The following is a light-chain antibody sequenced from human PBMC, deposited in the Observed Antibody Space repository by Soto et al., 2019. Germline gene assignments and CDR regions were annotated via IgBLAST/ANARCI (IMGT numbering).Light chain of an antibody. J-gene: IGKJ1*01. CDR2: GAS. CDR3: QQYNKRPWT. Sequence: EIVMTQSPATLSVSPGERGTLSCRASQSVSNNLAWYQQKPGQAPRLLIYGASTRATGIPARFSGSGSGTEFTLTFSSLQSEDFAVYYCQQYNKRPWTFGQGTKVEIK. CDR1: QSVSNN. V-gene: IGKV3-15*01.